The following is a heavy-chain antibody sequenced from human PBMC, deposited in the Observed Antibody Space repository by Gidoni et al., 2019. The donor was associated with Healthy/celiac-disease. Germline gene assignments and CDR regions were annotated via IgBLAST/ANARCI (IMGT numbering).Heavy chain of an antibody. CDR2: IKQDGSEK. CDR1: RFTFRRYG. J-gene: IGHJ6*03. D-gene: IGHD6-13*01. V-gene: IGHV3-7*03. CDR3: ARDRGSSWTLDCMDV. Sequence: EVQLVESGGGLVKPGGSLRPSCVAPRFTFRRYGMSWVRQPPGKGLEWVANIKQDGSEKYYVDSVKGRCTISRDKAKNSLYLQMNSLRAEDTAVYYCARDRGSSWTLDCMDVWGKGTTVTVSS.